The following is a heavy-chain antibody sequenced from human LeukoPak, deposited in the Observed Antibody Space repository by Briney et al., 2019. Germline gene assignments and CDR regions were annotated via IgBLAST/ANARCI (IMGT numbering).Heavy chain of an antibody. CDR2: INHSGST. CDR3: ARGRGSHSDYGDFFLGFDP. CDR1: GGSFSGYY. D-gene: IGHD4-17*01. V-gene: IGHV4-34*01. J-gene: IGHJ5*02. Sequence: SETLSLTCAVYGGSFSGYYWSWIRQPPGKGLEWIGEINHSGSTNYNPSLKSRVTISVNTSKNQFSLKLSSVTAADTAVYYCARGRGSHSDYGDFFLGFDPWGQGTLVTVSS.